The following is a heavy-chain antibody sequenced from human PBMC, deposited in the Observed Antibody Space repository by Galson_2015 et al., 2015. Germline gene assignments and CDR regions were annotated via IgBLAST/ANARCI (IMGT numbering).Heavy chain of an antibody. CDR3: AREPISSSPYYDFWGGERYYFDY. CDR1: GFTFSSYG. Sequence: SLRLSCAASGFTFSSYGMHWVRQAPGKGLEWVAVIWYDGSNKYYADSVKGRFTISRDNSKNTLYLQMNSLRAEDTAVYYCAREPISSSPYYDFWGGERYYFDYWGQGTLVTVSS. J-gene: IGHJ4*02. D-gene: IGHD3-3*01. V-gene: IGHV3-33*01. CDR2: IWYDGSNK.